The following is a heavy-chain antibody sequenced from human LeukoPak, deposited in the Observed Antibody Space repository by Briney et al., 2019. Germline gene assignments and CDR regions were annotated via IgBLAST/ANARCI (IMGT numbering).Heavy chain of an antibody. CDR2: IGTSSTTI. V-gene: IGHV3-48*01. Sequence: PGGSLRLSCAASGFTFSSYTMNWVRQPPGKGLEWVSNIGTSSTTIYYADSVKGRFTISRDNAKNSLYLQMNSLRAEDTAVYYCARWPYSSSYYFDYWGQGTLVTVSS. D-gene: IGHD6-6*01. J-gene: IGHJ4*02. CDR1: GFTFSSYT. CDR3: ARWPYSSSYYFDY.